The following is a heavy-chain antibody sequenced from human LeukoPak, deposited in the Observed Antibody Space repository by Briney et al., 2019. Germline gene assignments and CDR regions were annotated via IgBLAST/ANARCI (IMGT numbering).Heavy chain of an antibody. Sequence: SETLSLTCTVSGGSISSYYWSWIRQPPGKGLEWIGYIYYSGSTNYNPSLKSRVTISVDTSKNQFSLKLSSVTAADPAVYYCARGSSSGWRYWGQGTLVTVSS. CDR1: GGSISSYY. J-gene: IGHJ4*02. CDR2: IYYSGST. D-gene: IGHD6-19*01. V-gene: IGHV4-59*01. CDR3: ARGSSSGWRY.